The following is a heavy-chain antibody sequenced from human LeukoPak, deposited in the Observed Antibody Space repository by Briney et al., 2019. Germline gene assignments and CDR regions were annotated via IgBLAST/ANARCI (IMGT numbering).Heavy chain of an antibody. CDR3: ARGSVLRYFDWLLHDDAFDI. V-gene: IGHV4-34*01. D-gene: IGHD3-9*01. CDR2: INHSGST. J-gene: IGHJ3*02. CDR1: GGSFSGYY. Sequence: SETLSLTCAVYGGSFSGYYWSWIRQPPGKGLEWIGEINHSGSTNYNPSLKSRVTISVDTSKNQLSLKLSSVTAADTAVYYCARGSVLRYFDWLLHDDAFDIWGQGTMVTVSS.